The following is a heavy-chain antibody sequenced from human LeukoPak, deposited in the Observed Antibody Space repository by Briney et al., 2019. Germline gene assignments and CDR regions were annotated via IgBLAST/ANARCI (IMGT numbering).Heavy chain of an antibody. V-gene: IGHV3-30*18. CDR2: ISYDGSNQ. J-gene: IGHJ2*01. CDR3: AKDRSGLNWYFDL. Sequence: GGSLRLSCAASGFIFSGYSMNWVRQAPGKGLEWVAIISYDGSNQYYTDSVKGRFTISRDNSKNTLYLQMNSLRAEDTAVYYCAKDRSGLNWYFDLWGRGTLVTVSS. D-gene: IGHD6-19*01. CDR1: GFIFSGYS.